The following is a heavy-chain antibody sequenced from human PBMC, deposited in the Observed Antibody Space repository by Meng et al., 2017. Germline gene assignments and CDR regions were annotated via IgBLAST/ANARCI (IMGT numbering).Heavy chain of an antibody. CDR1: GFPLSSSA. Sequence: GESLKISCAVTGFPLSSSAMTWIRQAPGKGLEWVSGVTHSGDLIHYVGSVKGRFTISRDNSKNTLYLQMSSLTAEDTAIYYCATDRITGTRCPTDYWGQGALVTVSS. V-gene: IGHV3-23*01. CDR3: ATDRITGTRCPTDY. D-gene: IGHD1-20*01. CDR2: VTHSGDLI. J-gene: IGHJ4*02.